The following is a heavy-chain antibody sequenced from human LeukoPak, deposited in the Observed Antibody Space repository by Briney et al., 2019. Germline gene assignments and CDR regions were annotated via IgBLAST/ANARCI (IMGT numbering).Heavy chain of an antibody. V-gene: IGHV3-23*01. J-gene: IGHJ4*02. CDR2: ISGSGGST. D-gene: IGHD6-13*01. CDR3: AKWAVAAAGTLYYFDY. Sequence: GGTLRLSCAASGFTFSSYGMSWVRQAPGKGLEWVSAISGSGGSTYYADSVKGRFTISRDNSRNTLYLQMNSLRAEDTAVYYCAKWAVAAAGTLYYFDYWGQGTLVTVSS. CDR1: GFTFSSYG.